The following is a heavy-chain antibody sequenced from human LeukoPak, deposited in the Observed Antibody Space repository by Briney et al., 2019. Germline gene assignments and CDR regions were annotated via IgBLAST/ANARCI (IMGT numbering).Heavy chain of an antibody. CDR3: ARAGTPRSIWYGYGLDV. CDR2: ISGSGDRT. V-gene: IGHV3-23*01. CDR1: GFTFTSNA. D-gene: IGHD6-13*01. Sequence: GGSLRLSCVASGFTFTSNAMSWVRQAPGKGLEWVSAISGSGDRTYYADSVKGRFTISRDKNTLYLQMNSLRVEETAVYYCARAGTPRSIWYGYGLDVWGQGTTVTVSS. J-gene: IGHJ6*02.